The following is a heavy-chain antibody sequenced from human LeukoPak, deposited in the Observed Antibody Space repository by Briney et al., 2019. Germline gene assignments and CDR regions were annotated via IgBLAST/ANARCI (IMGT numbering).Heavy chain of an antibody. CDR1: GLPFRNSW. J-gene: IGHJ6*04. CDR2: IKKYGSGI. D-gene: IGHD1-26*01. V-gene: IGHV3-7*03. Sequence: GGSLRLSCAVSGLPFRNSWMYSVRQAPGKGVEGVANIKKYGSGISDVDSVKGRFIISRDNARNSLYLQMNSLRVEDTAVYFCAGGSSMEVWGKGTAVTVSS. CDR3: AGGSSMEV.